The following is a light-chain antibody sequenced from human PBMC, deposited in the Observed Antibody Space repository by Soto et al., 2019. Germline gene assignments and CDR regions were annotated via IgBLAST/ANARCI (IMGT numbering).Light chain of an antibody. Sequence: QSALTQPPSVSGSPGQSVTIPCTGTSSDVGGYNYVSWYQQHPGKAPKVIIFDVSKRPSGVPDRFSGSKSGSTASLTISGLQPDGEGDYYCCSFAGGFYVVGTGTKVTVL. CDR2: DVS. CDR1: SSDVGGYNY. V-gene: IGLV2-11*01. CDR3: CSFAGGFYV. J-gene: IGLJ1*01.